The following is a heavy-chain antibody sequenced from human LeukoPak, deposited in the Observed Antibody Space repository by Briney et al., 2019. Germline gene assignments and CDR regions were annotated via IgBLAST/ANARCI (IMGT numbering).Heavy chain of an antibody. CDR3: ARGYYGDYVYDY. CDR2: MNPNSGNT. V-gene: IGHV1-8*01. Sequence: GASVKVSCEASGYTFTSYDINWVRQATGQGLEWMGWMNPNSGNTGYAQKFQGRVTMTRNTSISTAYMELSSLRSEDTAVYYCARGYYGDYVYDYWGQGTLVTVSS. CDR1: GYTFTSYD. D-gene: IGHD4-17*01. J-gene: IGHJ4*02.